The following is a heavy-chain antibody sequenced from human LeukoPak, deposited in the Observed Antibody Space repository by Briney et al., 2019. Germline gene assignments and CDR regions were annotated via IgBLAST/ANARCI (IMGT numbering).Heavy chain of an antibody. D-gene: IGHD1-26*01. V-gene: IGHV1-24*01. Sequence: ASVKVSCKVSGYTLTELSMHWVRQAPGKGLEWMGGFDPEDGETIYAQKFQGRVTMTEDISTDTAYMELSSLRSEDTAVYYCATSGVVGATYDYWGQGTLVTVSS. J-gene: IGHJ4*02. CDR3: ATSGVVGATYDY. CDR1: GYTLTELS. CDR2: FDPEDGET.